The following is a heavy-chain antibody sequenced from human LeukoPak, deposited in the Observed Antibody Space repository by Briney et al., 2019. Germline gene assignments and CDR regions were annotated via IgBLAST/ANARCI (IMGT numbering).Heavy chain of an antibody. J-gene: IGHJ6*03. V-gene: IGHV4-39*07. CDR1: GGSISSSSYY. CDR3: ARIYYYYYYMDV. CDR2: IYYSGNT. Sequence: PETLSLTCTVSGGSISSSSYYWGWIRQPPGKGLEWIGSIYYSGNTYYNPSLKSRVIISVDTSKNQFSLKLSSVTAADTAVYSCARIYYYYYYMDVWGKGTTVTVSS.